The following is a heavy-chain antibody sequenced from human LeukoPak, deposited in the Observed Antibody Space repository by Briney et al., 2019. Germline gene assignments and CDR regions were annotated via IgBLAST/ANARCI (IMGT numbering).Heavy chain of an antibody. V-gene: IGHV1-2*02. Sequence: ASVKVSCKASGYTFTGYYMHWVRQAPRQGLEWMGWINPNSGGTNYAQKFQGRVTMTRDTSISTAYMELSRLRSDDTAVYYCARGGTAYCSGGSCYFDYWGQGTLVTVSS. D-gene: IGHD2-15*01. CDR2: INPNSGGT. CDR3: ARGGTAYCSGGSCYFDY. CDR1: GYTFTGYY. J-gene: IGHJ4*02.